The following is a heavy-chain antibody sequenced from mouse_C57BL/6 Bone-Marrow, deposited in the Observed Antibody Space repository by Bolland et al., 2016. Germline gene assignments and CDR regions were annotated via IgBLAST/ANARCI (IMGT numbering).Heavy chain of an antibody. CDR3: ASTASWFVY. V-gene: IGHV5-2*01. CDR2: INSDGGST. D-gene: IGHD3-1*01. J-gene: IGHJ3*01. Sequence: AAINSDGGSTYYPDTMERRFIISRDNTKKTLYLQMSSLRSEDTALYYCASTASWFVYWGQGTLV.